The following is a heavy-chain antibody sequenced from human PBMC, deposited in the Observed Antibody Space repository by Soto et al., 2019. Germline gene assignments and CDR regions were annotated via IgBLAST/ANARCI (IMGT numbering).Heavy chain of an antibody. J-gene: IGHJ6*02. CDR2: ISWNSGTI. Sequence: EVQLVESGGGLVQPGRSLRLSCAGSGFTFDDYAMHWVRQAPGKCLEWVSGISWNSGTIVYADSVKGRFTISRDNAKNSLYLQMNSLRGEDTALYYCAKDMRGGSSSSRYYYGLDVWGQGTTVTVSS. CDR3: AKDMRGGSSSSRYYYGLDV. D-gene: IGHD6-13*01. CDR1: GFTFDDYA. V-gene: IGHV3-9*01.